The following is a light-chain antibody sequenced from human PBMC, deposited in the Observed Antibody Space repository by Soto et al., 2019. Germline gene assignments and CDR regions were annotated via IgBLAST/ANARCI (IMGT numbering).Light chain of an antibody. V-gene: IGLV2-14*01. J-gene: IGLJ2*01. CDR3: SSYTSSSTLVL. CDR2: EVS. CDR1: SSDVGDYNY. Sequence: QSVLTQPASVSGSPGQSITISCTGTSSDVGDYNYVSWYQQHPGKAPKLMIYEVSNRPSGVSNRFSGSKSGNMASLTISGLQAEDEADYYCSSYTSSSTLVLLGGGTKLTVL.